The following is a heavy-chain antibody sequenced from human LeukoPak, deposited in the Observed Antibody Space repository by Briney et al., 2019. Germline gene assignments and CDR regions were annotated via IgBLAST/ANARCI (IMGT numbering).Heavy chain of an antibody. CDR3: ARTVILRWYHGFDY. J-gene: IGHJ4*02. D-gene: IGHD4-23*01. V-gene: IGHV4-34*01. CDR2: INHSGST. Sequence: KPSETLSLTFAVYGGSFSGYDWSWIRQPPGKGLEWIGEINHSGSTNYNPSLKSRVTISVDTSENQFSLKLSSVTAADTAVYYCARTVILRWYHGFDYWGQGTLVTVSS. CDR1: GGSFSGYD.